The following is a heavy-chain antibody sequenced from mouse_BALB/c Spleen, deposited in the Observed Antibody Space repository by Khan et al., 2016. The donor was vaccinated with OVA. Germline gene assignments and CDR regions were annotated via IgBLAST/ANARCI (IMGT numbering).Heavy chain of an antibody. V-gene: IGHV5-4*02. CDR2: ISDGGSYT. J-gene: IGHJ3*01. Sequence: EVELVESGGGLVKPGGSLKLSCAASGFTFSDYYMYWVRQTPEKRLEWVATISDGGSYTYYLDSVKGRFTISRDDAKNNLYLQMNSLKSEDTAMYYCARGFYGNPFAYWGQGLWSLSLQ. CDR1: GFTFSDYY. D-gene: IGHD2-1*01. CDR3: ARGFYGNPFAY.